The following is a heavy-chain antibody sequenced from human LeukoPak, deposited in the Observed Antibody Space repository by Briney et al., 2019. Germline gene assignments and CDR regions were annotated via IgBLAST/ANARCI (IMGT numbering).Heavy chain of an antibody. D-gene: IGHD2-2*01. Sequence: SETLSLTCTVSGGSISSSNYYWSWIRQPPGKGLEWIGSIYYSGSTYYKSSLKSRVAISVDTSKNQFSLNLTSVTAADTAVYYCVRRAPGPAVISNWFDPWGQGTLVTVSS. CDR2: IYYSGST. V-gene: IGHV4-39*01. CDR3: VRRAPGPAVISNWFDP. CDR1: GGSISSSNYY. J-gene: IGHJ5*02.